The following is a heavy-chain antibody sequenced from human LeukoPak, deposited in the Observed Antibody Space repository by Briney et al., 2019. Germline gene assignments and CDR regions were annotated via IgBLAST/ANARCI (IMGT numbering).Heavy chain of an antibody. D-gene: IGHD3-10*01. CDR1: GGSISSYY. Sequence: SQTLSLTCTVSGGSISSYYWSWIRQPPGKGLEWIGYIYYSGSTNYNPSLKSRVTISVDTSKNQFSLKLSSVTAADTAVYYCARVEGNMDVWGKGTTVTVSS. CDR3: ARVEGNMDV. J-gene: IGHJ6*03. CDR2: IYYSGST. V-gene: IGHV4-59*01.